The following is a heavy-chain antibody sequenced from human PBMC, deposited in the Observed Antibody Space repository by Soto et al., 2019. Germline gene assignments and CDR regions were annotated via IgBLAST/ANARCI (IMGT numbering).Heavy chain of an antibody. CDR1: GGSISSSSYY. D-gene: IGHD4-17*01. CDR3: ARRASGSTVTTLYYFDY. Sequence: QLQLQESGPGLVKPSETLSLTCTVSGGSISSSSYYWGWIRQPPGKGLEWIGSIYYSGSTYYNPSLKSRVTISVDTSKNQFSLKLSSVTAADTAVYYCARRASGSTVTTLYYFDYWGQGTLVTVSS. J-gene: IGHJ4*02. CDR2: IYYSGST. V-gene: IGHV4-39*01.